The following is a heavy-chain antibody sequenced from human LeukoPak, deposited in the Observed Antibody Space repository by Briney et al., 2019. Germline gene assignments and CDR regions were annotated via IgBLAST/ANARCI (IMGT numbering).Heavy chain of an antibody. CDR1: GYTFTSNY. J-gene: IGHJ3*02. Sequence: ASVKVSCKAFGYTFTSNYMHWVRQAPGQGPEWMGVISPSGGSTTYAQKFQGRVTLTRDMSTSTDYLELSSLRSEDTAVYYCARGYSGYGSTGSAFDIWGQGTMVTVSS. V-gene: IGHV1-46*01. D-gene: IGHD5-12*01. CDR2: ISPSGGST. CDR3: ARGYSGYGSTGSAFDI.